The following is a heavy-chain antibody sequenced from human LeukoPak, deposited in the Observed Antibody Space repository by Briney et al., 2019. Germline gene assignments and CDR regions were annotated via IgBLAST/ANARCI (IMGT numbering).Heavy chain of an antibody. V-gene: IGHV1-18*01. J-gene: IGHJ5*02. D-gene: IGHD3-9*01. CDR1: GYTFTDYG. Sequence: ASVKVSCKASGYTFTDYGINWVRQAPGQGLEWMGWVSAYNGDTRYAQKVQGRVTMTTDTSPSTAYMELRSLRSDAPAVYYFAGRSLNDDTLTGAWGQGTLVTVSS. CDR3: AGRSLNDDTLTGA. CDR2: VSAYNGDT.